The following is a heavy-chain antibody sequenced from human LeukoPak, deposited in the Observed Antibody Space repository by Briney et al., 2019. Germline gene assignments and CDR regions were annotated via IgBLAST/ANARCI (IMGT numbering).Heavy chain of an antibody. CDR3: ARGRWDYDSSGYYHPVY. CDR2: MSSSSSTK. D-gene: IGHD3-22*01. J-gene: IGHJ4*02. V-gene: IGHV3-48*01. CDR1: GFTFSDYS. Sequence: GRSLRLSCAASGFTFSDYSMNWVRQAPGKGLEWISYMSSSSSTKFYADSVKGRFTTSRDNAKNTLFLQMNSLRAEDTAVYYCARGRWDYDSSGYYHPVYWGQGTLVTVSS.